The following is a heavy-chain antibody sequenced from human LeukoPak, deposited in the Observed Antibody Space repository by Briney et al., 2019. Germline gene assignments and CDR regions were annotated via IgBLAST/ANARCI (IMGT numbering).Heavy chain of an antibody. J-gene: IGHJ4*02. V-gene: IGHV3-23*01. CDR3: ARGGGGYIKYGPDY. Sequence: AGGSLRLSCAASGFTFSSYAMSWVRQAPGKGLEWVSAISGSGGSTYYADSVKGRFTISRDNSKDTLYLEMNSLRVEDTAVYYCARGGGGYIKYGPDYRGQGTLVTVSS. CDR1: GFTFSSYA. D-gene: IGHD4-11*01. CDR2: ISGSGGST.